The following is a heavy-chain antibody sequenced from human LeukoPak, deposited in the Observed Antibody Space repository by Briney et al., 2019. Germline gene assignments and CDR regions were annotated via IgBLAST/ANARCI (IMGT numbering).Heavy chain of an antibody. Sequence: GGSLRLSCAASGFTSSSYSMNWVRQAPGKGLEWVSSISSSSSYIYYADSVKGRFTISRDNAKNSLYLQMNSLRAEDTAVYYCASTPGYYDILTGYYIYFDYWGQGTLVTVSS. D-gene: IGHD3-9*01. CDR3: ASTPGYYDILTGYYIYFDY. J-gene: IGHJ4*02. V-gene: IGHV3-21*01. CDR2: ISSSSSYI. CDR1: GFTSSSYS.